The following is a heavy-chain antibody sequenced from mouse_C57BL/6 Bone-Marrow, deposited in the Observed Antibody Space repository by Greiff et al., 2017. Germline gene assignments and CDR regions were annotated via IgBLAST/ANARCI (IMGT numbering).Heavy chain of an antibody. Sequence: EVQRVESGGGLVQPGGSLKLSCAASGFTFSDYYMYWVRQTPEKRLEWVAYISNGGGSTYYPDTVKGRYTISRDNAKNTLYLQLSRLKSEDTAMYYCARHGHDGYHAMDYWGQGTSVTVSS. J-gene: IGHJ4*01. CDR3: ARHGHDGYHAMDY. D-gene: IGHD2-3*01. CDR1: GFTFSDYY. V-gene: IGHV5-12*01. CDR2: ISNGGGST.